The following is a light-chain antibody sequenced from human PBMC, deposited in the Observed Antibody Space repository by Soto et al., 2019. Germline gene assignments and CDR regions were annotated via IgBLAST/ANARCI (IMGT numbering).Light chain of an antibody. CDR2: GAS. J-gene: IGKJ5*01. CDR3: LQHNFYPPT. V-gene: IGKV1-17*03. Sequence: DIQMTQSPSAMSASVGDRVTITCRASQGIHKYLAWFQQKPGKVPKRLIYGASNLQSVVPSRFSGSGSGTEFTLTISSLQPEDFATYYCLQHNFYPPTFGQGTRLE. CDR1: QGIHKY.